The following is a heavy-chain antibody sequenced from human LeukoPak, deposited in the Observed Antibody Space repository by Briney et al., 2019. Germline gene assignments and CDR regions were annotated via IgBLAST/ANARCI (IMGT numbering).Heavy chain of an antibody. Sequence: SVKVSCKASGGTFSSYAISWVRQAPGQGLEWMGRIIPIFGTANYAQKFQGRVTVTTDESTSAAYKELSSLRSEDTAVYYCARSYSSSWYYFDYWGQGTLVTVSS. CDR2: IIPIFGTA. D-gene: IGHD6-13*01. CDR1: GGTFSSYA. V-gene: IGHV1-69*05. J-gene: IGHJ4*02. CDR3: ARSYSSSWYYFDY.